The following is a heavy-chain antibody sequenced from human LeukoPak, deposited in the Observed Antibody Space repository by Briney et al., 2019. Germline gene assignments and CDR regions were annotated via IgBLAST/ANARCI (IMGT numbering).Heavy chain of an antibody. J-gene: IGHJ3*02. CDR3: AREGDGYSLTNAFDI. D-gene: IGHD5-24*01. CDR2: ISGSSDNT. Sequence: PGGSLRLSCAASEFTFSTSAMSWVRQAPGKGLEWVSSISGSSDNTYYADSVKGRLTISRDNSKDTLYLQMNSLRAEDTAVYYCAREGDGYSLTNAFDIWGQGTMVTVSS. CDR1: EFTFSTSA. V-gene: IGHV3-23*01.